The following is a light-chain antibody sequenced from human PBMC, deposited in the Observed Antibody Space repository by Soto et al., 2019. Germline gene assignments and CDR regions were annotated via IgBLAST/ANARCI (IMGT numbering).Light chain of an antibody. CDR1: SSDVGAYNY. V-gene: IGLV2-14*01. Sequence: QSALTQPASVSGSPGQSITFSCTGTSSDVGAYNYVSWYQQHPGKAPKLMISEVNNRPSGVSNRFSGSKSGNTASLTISGLQAEDEADYYCSSYTSSHTRVFGGGTKLTVL. J-gene: IGLJ3*02. CDR2: EVN. CDR3: SSYTSSHTRV.